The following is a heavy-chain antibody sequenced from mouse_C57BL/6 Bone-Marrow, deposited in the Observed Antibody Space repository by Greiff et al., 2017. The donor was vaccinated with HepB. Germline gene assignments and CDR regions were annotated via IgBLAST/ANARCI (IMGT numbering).Heavy chain of an antibody. CDR2: ISDGGSYT. Sequence: EVKVEESGGGLVKPGGSLKLSCAASGFTFSSYAMSWVRQTPEKRLEWVATISDGGSYTYYPDNVKGRFTISRDNAKNNLYLQMSHLKSEDTAMYYCVTTWFAYWGQGTLVTVSA. J-gene: IGHJ3*01. V-gene: IGHV5-4*03. CDR3: VTTWFAY. CDR1: GFTFSSYA. D-gene: IGHD1-1*01.